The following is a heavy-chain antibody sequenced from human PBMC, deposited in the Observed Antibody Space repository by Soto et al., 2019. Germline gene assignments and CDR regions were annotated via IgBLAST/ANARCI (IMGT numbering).Heavy chain of an antibody. V-gene: IGHV3-23*01. J-gene: IGHJ4*02. D-gene: IGHD2-15*01. CDR2: ITPGGDNK. Sequence: EVQLLESAGGLVQPGGSLRLSCAASGFTFTSHAMNWVRQAPGKGLEWVSGITPGGDNKYYADSVKGRFTISRDNSKNTLYLQMNKLTPEDTALYYCAKNFGGTCYSGVNCWGQGALGTVAS. CDR3: AKNFGGTCYSGVNC. CDR1: GFTFTSHA.